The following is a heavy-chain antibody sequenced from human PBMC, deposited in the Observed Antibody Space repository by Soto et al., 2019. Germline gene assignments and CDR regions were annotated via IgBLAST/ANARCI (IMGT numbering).Heavy chain of an antibody. J-gene: IGHJ6*02. V-gene: IGHV1-69*12. CDR2: FIPKFTTP. CDR1: GGTFGNSA. D-gene: IGHD3-16*02. CDR3: ARAEYRQQLGGNYYYGIHV. Sequence: QVQLVQSGAEVKKPGSSVTVSCKASGGTFGNSAISWVRQAPGQGLEWMGGFIPKFTTPDYAQKFQGRATITAHEPTGTTCMEVTRTRAEDTAVHYCARAEYRQQLGGNYYYGIHVWGQGTTVTVS.